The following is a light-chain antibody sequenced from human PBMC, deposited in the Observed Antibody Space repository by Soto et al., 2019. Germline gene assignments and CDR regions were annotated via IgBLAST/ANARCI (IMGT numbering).Light chain of an antibody. CDR3: QSYDSSLSGHYV. V-gene: IGLV1-40*01. CDR1: SSNIGAGYD. CDR2: GNS. J-gene: IGLJ1*01. Sequence: QSVVTQPPSVSGAPGQRVTISCTGSSSNIGAGYDVHWYQQLPGTAPKLLIYGNSNRPSGVPDRFSGSKSGTSASLAITGLQAEDEADYYCQSYDSSLSGHYVLGNGTKVT.